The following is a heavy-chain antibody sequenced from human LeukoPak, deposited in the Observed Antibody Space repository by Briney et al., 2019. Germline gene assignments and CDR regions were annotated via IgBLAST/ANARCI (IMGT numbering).Heavy chain of an antibody. D-gene: IGHD6-6*01. CDR1: GFTFSSYG. CDR3: ARDGPKTDIAARPCWFGP. V-gene: IGHV3-33*01. Sequence: GRSLRLSCAASGFTFSSYGMHWVRQAPGKGLEWVAVIWYDGSNKYYADSVKGRFTISRDNSKNTLYLQMNSLRAEDTAVYYCARDGPKTDIAARPCWFGPWGQGTLVTVSS. CDR2: IWYDGSNK. J-gene: IGHJ5*02.